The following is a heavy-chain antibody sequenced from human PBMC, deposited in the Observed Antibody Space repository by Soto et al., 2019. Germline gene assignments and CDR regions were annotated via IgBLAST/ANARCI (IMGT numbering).Heavy chain of an antibody. J-gene: IGHJ4*02. CDR1: GGSISSSTYY. CDR3: ARGPYSSSWYRYFDY. D-gene: IGHD6-13*01. V-gene: IGHV4-31*03. CDR2: IYYSGTT. Sequence: SETLSLTCTVSGGSISSSTYYWGWIRQHPGKGMEWIGYIYYSGTTYYNPSLKSRVTISVDTSKNQFSLKLSSVTAADTAVYYCARGPYSSSWYRYFDYWGQGTLVTVSS.